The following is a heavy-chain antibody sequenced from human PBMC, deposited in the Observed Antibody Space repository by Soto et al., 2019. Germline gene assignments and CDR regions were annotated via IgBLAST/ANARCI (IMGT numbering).Heavy chain of an antibody. CDR2: IYYSGST. V-gene: IGHV4-31*03. D-gene: IGHD2-8*01. J-gene: IGHJ6*02. CDR3: ARDPSGSCTNGVCSPYYYYGMDV. CDR1: GGSISSGGYY. Sequence: QVQLQESGPGLVKPSQTLSLTCTVSGGSISSGGYYWSWTRQHPGKGLEWIGYIYYSGSTYYNPSLKSRVTISVDTSKNQFSLKLSSVTAADTAVYYCARDPSGSCTNGVCSPYYYYGMDVWGQGTTVTVSS.